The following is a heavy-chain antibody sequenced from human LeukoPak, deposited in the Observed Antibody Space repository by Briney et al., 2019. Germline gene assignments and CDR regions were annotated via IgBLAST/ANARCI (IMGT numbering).Heavy chain of an antibody. J-gene: IGHJ4*02. D-gene: IGHD6-19*01. V-gene: IGHV1-46*01. CDR1: AYTFTNYY. CDR2: IDPSGDST. CDR3: ARDRISVAGYFDY. Sequence: ASVKVSCKASAYTFTNYYIHWLRQAPGQGLEWMGRIDPSGDSTNYAQKFQGRVTMTTDTSTSTAYMELRSLRSDDTAVYYCARDRISVAGYFDYWGQGTLVTVSS.